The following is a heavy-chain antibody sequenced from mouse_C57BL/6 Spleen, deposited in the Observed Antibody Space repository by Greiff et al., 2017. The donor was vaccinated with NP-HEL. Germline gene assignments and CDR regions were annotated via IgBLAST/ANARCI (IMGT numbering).Heavy chain of an antibody. Sequence: QVKLQQPGAELVMPGASVKLSCKASGYTFTSYWMHWVKQRPGQGLEWIGEIDPADSYTTYNQKFKGKSTMTVDKSSSTAYMQLSSLTSEDSAVYYCARERQGPFAYWGQGTLVTVSA. D-gene: IGHD3-2*01. J-gene: IGHJ3*01. CDR3: ARERQGPFAY. V-gene: IGHV1-69*01. CDR1: GYTFTSYW. CDR2: IDPADSYT.